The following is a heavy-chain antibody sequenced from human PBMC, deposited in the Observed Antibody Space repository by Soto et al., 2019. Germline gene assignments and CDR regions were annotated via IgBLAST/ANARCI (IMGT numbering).Heavy chain of an antibody. CDR1: GFTVSSNY. CDR3: ARSEGPSGWHYYYSGMDV. CDR2: IYSGGST. J-gene: IGHJ6*02. D-gene: IGHD6-19*01. V-gene: IGHV3-53*04. Sequence: EVQLVESGGGLVQPGGSLRLSCAASGFTVSSNYMSWVRQAPGKGLEWVSVIYSGGSTYYADSVKGRFTISRHNSKNTLYLQMNSLRAEDTAVYYCARSEGPSGWHYYYSGMDVWGQGTTVTVSS.